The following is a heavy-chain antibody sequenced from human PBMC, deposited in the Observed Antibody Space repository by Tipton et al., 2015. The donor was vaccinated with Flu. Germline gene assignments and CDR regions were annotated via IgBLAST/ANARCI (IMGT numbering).Heavy chain of an antibody. CDR1: GFTFSSYA. Sequence: SLRLSCAASGFTFSSYAMSWVRQAPGKGLEWVSAISGSGGSTYYADSVKGRFTISRDNSKNTLYLQMNSLRAEDTAVYYCAKKPSRGYSGYDSGYWGQGTLVTVSS. D-gene: IGHD5-12*01. V-gene: IGHV3-23*01. CDR3: AKKPSRGYSGYDSGY. J-gene: IGHJ4*02. CDR2: ISGSGGST.